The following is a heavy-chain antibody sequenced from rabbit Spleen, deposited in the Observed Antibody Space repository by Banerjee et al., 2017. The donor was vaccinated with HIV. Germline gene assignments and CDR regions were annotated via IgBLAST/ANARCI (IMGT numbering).Heavy chain of an antibody. J-gene: IGHJ6*01. CDR3: ARDTSSSFSSYGMDL. Sequence: QEQLVESGGDLVKPGASLTLTCIASGVSFSGSSYMCWVRQAPGKGLEWIACIHIGGSGSTYYASWAKGRFTISKTSSTTVTLQMTSLTAADTATYFCARDTSSSFSSYGMDLWGPGTLVTVS. CDR1: GVSFSGSSY. V-gene: IGHV1S45*01. D-gene: IGHD1-1*01. CDR2: IHIGGSGST.